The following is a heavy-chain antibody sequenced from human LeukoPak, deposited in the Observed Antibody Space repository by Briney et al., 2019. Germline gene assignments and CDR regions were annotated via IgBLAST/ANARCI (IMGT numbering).Heavy chain of an antibody. CDR2: IYYGGNT. D-gene: IGHD3-16*02. V-gene: IGHV4-61*01. CDR1: GDPVSSSNYY. Sequence: SETLSRTCAVSGDPVSSSNYYWSWIRQPPGKGLEWIGYIYYGGNTNYNPSLKSRVTISVDTSKNQFSLKLSSVTAADTAVYYCARSRLRLGELSNWGQGTLVTVSS. CDR3: ARSRLRLGELSN. J-gene: IGHJ4*02.